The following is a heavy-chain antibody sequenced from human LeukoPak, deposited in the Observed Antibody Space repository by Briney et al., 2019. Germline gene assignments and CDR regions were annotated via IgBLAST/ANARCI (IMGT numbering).Heavy chain of an antibody. Sequence: SETLSLTCTVSGGSISSYYWSWIRQPAGKGLEWIGRIYTSGSTNYNPSLKSRVTMSVDTSKNQFSLKLSSVTAADTAVYYCARPVHFQKYNWFDPWGQGTLVTVSS. CDR2: IYTSGST. V-gene: IGHV4-4*07. D-gene: IGHD1-1*01. CDR3: ARPVHFQKYNWFDP. J-gene: IGHJ5*02. CDR1: GGSISSYY.